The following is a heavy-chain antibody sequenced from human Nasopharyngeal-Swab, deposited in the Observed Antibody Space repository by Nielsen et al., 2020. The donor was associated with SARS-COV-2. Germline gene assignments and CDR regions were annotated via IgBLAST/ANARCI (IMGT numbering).Heavy chain of an antibody. V-gene: IGHV3-7*01. D-gene: IGHD3-3*01. J-gene: IGHJ6*02. CDR2: IKQDGSEK. CDR1: GFTFSSYW. CDR3: ARDGLDYDFWSAYFMDV. Sequence: GGSLRLSCAASGFTFSSYWMSWVRQAPGKGLEWVANIKQDGSEKYYVDSVKGRFTISRDNAKNPLYLQMNSLRAEDTAVYYCARDGLDYDFWSAYFMDVWGQGTTVTVSS.